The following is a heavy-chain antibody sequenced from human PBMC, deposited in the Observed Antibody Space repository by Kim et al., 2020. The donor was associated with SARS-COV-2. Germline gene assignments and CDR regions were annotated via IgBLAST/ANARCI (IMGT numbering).Heavy chain of an antibody. Sequence: SETLSLTCTVSGGSISRSNSHWGWIRQPPGKGLEWIGSVYYSGSTFYNPSLKSRVTISVDTSENQLSLKLTSVTAADTAVYYCASIEMTGIGGRGWFDPWGQGTLVTVSS. V-gene: IGHV4-39*01. J-gene: IGHJ5*02. CDR3: ASIEMTGIGGRGWFDP. D-gene: IGHD1-1*01. CDR2: VYYSGST. CDR1: GGSISRSNSH.